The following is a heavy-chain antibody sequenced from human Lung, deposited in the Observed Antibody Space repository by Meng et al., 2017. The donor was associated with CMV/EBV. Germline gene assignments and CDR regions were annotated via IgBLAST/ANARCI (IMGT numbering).Heavy chain of an antibody. D-gene: IGHD5-24*01. CDR3: ARGMATITGDAFDI. V-gene: IGHV5-51*01. Sequence: GEXXKISCKGSGYSFTSYWIGWVRQMPGKGLEWMGIIYPGDSDTRYSPSFQGQVTISADKSISTAYLQWSSLKASDTAMYYCARGMATITGDAFDIWVQGTXVPVSS. CDR2: IYPGDSDT. CDR1: GYSFTSYW. J-gene: IGHJ3*02.